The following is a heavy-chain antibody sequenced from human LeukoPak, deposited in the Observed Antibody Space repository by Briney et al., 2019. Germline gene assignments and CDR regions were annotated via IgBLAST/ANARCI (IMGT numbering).Heavy chain of an antibody. CDR1: GFTFSSYG. CDR3: AKDIAAAGLYFDY. V-gene: IGHV3-30*02. J-gene: IGHJ4*02. CDR2: IRYDGSNK. D-gene: IGHD6-13*01. Sequence: GGSLRLSCAASGFTFSSYGMHWVRQAPGKGLEWVAFIRYDGSNKYYADSVKGRFTISRDNSKNKLYLQMNSLRAEDTAVYYCAKDIAAAGLYFDYWGQGTLVTVSS.